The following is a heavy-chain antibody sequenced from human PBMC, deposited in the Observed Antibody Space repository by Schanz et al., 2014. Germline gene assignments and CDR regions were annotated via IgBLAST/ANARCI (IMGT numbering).Heavy chain of an antibody. CDR1: GYTFTSYY. CDR3: ARGLGDERWLDLNEAFDI. Sequence: QVQLVQSGAEVKKPGASVKVSCKASGYTFTSYYMHWVRQAPGQGLEWMGWMNPNSGNTGYAQKFQGRVTMTADKSTSTVYMELSSLRSEDTAVYYCARGLGDERWLDLNEAFDIWGQGTIVTVSS. J-gene: IGHJ3*02. CDR2: MNPNSGNT. D-gene: IGHD6-19*01. V-gene: IGHV1-46*01.